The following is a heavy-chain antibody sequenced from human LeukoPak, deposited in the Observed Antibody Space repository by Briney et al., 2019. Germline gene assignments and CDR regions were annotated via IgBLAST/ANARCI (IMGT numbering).Heavy chain of an antibody. CDR1: GFTFRTDW. Sequence: GGSLRLSCAASGFTFRTDWMHWVREAPGKGLVWVSHINSDGLTTLYADSVKGRLTISRDNAKNTLYLQLNSLRAEDTAVYYCARSGMYAFDYWGQGTLVTVSS. J-gene: IGHJ4*02. V-gene: IGHV3-74*01. CDR3: ARSGMYAFDY. D-gene: IGHD1-26*01. CDR2: INSDGLTT.